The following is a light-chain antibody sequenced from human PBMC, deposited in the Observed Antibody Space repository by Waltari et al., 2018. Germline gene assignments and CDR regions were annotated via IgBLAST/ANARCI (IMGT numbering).Light chain of an antibody. CDR2: GAS. CDR1: QSVSSN. V-gene: IGKV3-15*01. CDR3: QQYNNWPPGT. J-gene: IGKJ1*01. Sequence: EIVMTPSPATLSVSPGERATLPCRASQSVSSNLAWYQQKPGQAPRLLIYGASTRATGIPARFSGSGSGTEFTLTISSLQSEDFAVYYCQQYNNWPPGTFGQGTKVEIK.